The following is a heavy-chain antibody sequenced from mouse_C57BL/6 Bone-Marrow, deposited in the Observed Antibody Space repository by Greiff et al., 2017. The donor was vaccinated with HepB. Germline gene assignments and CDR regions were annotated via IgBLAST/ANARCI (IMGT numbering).Heavy chain of an antibody. V-gene: IGHV1-82*01. CDR2: IYPGDGDT. CDR3: ARRELGRVYYAMDY. D-gene: IGHD4-1*01. Sequence: QVQLQQSGPELVKPGASVKISCKASGYAFSSSWMNWVKQRPGKGLEWIGRIYPGDGDTNYNGKFKGKATLTAGKSSSTAYMQLSSLTSEDSAVYFCARRELGRVYYAMDYWGQGTSVTVSS. J-gene: IGHJ4*01. CDR1: GYAFSSSW.